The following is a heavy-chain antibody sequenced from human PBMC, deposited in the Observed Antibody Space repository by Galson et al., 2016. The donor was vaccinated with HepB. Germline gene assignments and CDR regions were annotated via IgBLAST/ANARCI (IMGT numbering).Heavy chain of an antibody. CDR1: EFSFSNNV. CDR3: ARGGGKPTGDAFDV. CDR2: VFYDGGKK. V-gene: IGHV3-33*01. J-gene: IGHJ3*01. D-gene: IGHD4-23*01. Sequence: SLRLSCAASEFSFSNNVMHWVRQAPGKGLEWVAIVFYDGGKKYYADSVKGRFTISRDNFENAVYLEMNNLRAEDTGVYYCARGGGKPTGDAFDVWGLGTIVTGSS.